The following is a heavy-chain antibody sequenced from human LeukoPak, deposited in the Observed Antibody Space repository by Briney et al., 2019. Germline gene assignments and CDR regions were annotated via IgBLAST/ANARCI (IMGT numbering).Heavy chain of an antibody. V-gene: IGHV7-4-1*02. CDR1: GYTFTCYA. Sequence: ASVKVSCKASGYTFTCYAMNWVRQAPRQGLEWMGWINTNTGNPTYAQGFTGRFVFSLDTSVSTAYLQISSLKAEDTAVYYCAREGGIAAAAKGWFDPWGQGTLVTVSS. D-gene: IGHD6-13*01. J-gene: IGHJ5*02. CDR3: AREGGIAAAAKGWFDP. CDR2: INTNTGNP.